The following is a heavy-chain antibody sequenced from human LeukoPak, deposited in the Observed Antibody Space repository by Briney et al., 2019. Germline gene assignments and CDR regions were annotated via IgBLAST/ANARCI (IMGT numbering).Heavy chain of an antibody. V-gene: IGHV3-23*01. Sequence: GGSLRLSCAASGFTFSNYAMSWVRQAPGKGLEWVSGITSSGAGTYYADSVKGRFTISRDNSKNTLYLQMNSLRAGDTAVYYCALRGYSTYFDYWGQGTLVTVSS. CDR2: ITSSGAGT. CDR1: GFTFSNYA. CDR3: ALRGYSTYFDY. J-gene: IGHJ4*02. D-gene: IGHD1-26*01.